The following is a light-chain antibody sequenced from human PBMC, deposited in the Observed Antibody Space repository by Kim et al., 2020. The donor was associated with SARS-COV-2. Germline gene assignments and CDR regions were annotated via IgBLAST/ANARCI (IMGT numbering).Light chain of an antibody. CDR1: SLRSYY. CDR2: GKN. J-gene: IGLJ7*01. CDR3: NSRDSNDNVV. Sequence: SSELTQDPAVSVALGQTVRITCQGDSLRSYYATWYQQKPGQASILVIYGKNNRPSGIPDRFSGSSSGNTASLTITGTQAGDEADYYCNSRDSNDNVVVGG. V-gene: IGLV3-19*01.